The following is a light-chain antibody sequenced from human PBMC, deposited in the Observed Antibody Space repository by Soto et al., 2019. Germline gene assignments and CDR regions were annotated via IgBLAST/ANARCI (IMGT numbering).Light chain of an antibody. Sequence: DIVMTQSPDSLAVSLGERATINCKSSQSVLYSSNNKNYLAWYQQKPGQTPKLLTYWASTRESGVPYRFSGSGSGTDFTLTISSLQAEDVAVYYCQQYYSTPWTFGQGTKVEIK. CDR1: QSVLYSSNNKNY. J-gene: IGKJ1*01. CDR3: QQYYSTPWT. CDR2: WAS. V-gene: IGKV4-1*01.